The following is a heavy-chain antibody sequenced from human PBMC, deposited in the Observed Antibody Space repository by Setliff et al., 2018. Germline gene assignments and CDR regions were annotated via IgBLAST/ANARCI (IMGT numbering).Heavy chain of an antibody. D-gene: IGHD3-10*01. Sequence: PSVTLSLTCTVSGGSVNSHYWSWIRQPPGKGLEWIGFIFYSGDTKSNPSLKSRVTMSVDTSKNQFSLRLTSVTAADTAVYYCARDRTFYGSGTYTRWFDYWGQGILVTVS. CDR3: ARDRTFYGSGTYTRWFDY. V-gene: IGHV4-59*02. CDR2: IFYSGDT. J-gene: IGHJ4*02. CDR1: GGSVNSHY.